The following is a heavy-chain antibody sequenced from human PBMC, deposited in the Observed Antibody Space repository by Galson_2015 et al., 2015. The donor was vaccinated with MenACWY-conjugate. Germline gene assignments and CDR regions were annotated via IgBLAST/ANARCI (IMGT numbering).Heavy chain of an antibody. J-gene: IGHJ6*02. V-gene: IGHV3-23*01. Sequence: SLRLSCAASGFTFRDYAMSWVRLAPGKGLEWISAISGSGANTYYADSVKGRFTISRDNSKDTVYLQLNSLRGEDTAVYYCAKTQKLIYFYYGLDVWGQGTTVTVSS. CDR2: ISGSGANT. CDR1: GFTFRDYA. CDR3: AKTQKLIYFYYGLDV. D-gene: IGHD4-23*01.